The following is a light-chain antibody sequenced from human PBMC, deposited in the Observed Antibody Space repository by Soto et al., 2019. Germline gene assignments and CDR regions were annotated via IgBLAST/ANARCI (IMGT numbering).Light chain of an antibody. V-gene: IGLV2-8*02. CDR2: EVT. J-gene: IGLJ1*01. Sequence: QSALTQPPSASRSPGQSVTISCTGTSSDVGGYDYVSWYQQHPGKAPKLMIYEVTKRPSGVPDRFSGSKSGNTASLTVSGHQAEDEADYYCSSYAGSNNFVFGTGTKLTVL. CDR1: SSDVGGYDY. CDR3: SSYAGSNNFV.